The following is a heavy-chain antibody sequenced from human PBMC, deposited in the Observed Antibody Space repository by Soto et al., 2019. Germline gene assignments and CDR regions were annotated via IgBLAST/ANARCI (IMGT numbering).Heavy chain of an antibody. V-gene: IGHV5-51*01. D-gene: IGHD6-6*01. CDR1: GYSFTSYW. CDR2: IYPGDSDT. J-gene: IGHJ6*02. CDR3: ARHSQDKSRSSPNDDYYYYYYGMDV. Sequence: GESLKISCKGSGYSFTSYWIGWVRQMPGKGLEWMGIIYPGDSDTRYSPSFQGQVTISADKSISTAYLQWSSLKASDTAMYYCARHSQDKSRSSPNDDYYYYYYGMDVWGQGTTVTVSS.